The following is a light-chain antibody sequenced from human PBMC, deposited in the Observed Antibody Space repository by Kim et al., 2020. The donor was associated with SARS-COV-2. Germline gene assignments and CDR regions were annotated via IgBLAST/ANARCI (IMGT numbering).Light chain of an antibody. Sequence: QSRTISSTGTSEAVGVYTYVSWYQQHRGKAPKLMIYDVSNRPSGVSNRFSGSKSGNTASLTISGLQAEDEADYYCSSYTSSSTVVFGGGTQLTVL. CDR3: SSYTSSSTVV. CDR2: DVS. CDR1: SEAVGVYTY. V-gene: IGLV2-14*03. J-gene: IGLJ2*01.